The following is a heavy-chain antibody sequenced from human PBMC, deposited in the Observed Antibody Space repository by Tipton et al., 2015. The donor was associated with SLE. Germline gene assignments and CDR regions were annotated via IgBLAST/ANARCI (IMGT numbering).Heavy chain of an antibody. J-gene: IGHJ4*02. D-gene: IGHD6-13*01. CDR1: GGSISSYY. CDR3: ATTRGIAAPFDY. Sequence: TLSLTCTVSGGSISSYYWSWIRQPPGKGLEWIGYIYYSGSTNYNPSLKSRVTISVDKSKNQFSLKLSSVTAADTAVYYCATTRGIAAPFDYWGQGTLVTVSS. V-gene: IGHV4-59*12. CDR2: IYYSGST.